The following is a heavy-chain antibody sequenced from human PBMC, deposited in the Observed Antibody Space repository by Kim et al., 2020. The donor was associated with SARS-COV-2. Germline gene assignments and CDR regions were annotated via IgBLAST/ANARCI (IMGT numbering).Heavy chain of an antibody. J-gene: IGHJ5*02. CDR3: ARRIQLWPMGMGFDP. D-gene: IGHD5-18*01. CDR2: IYYTGST. V-gene: IGHV4-59*08. Sequence: SETLSLTCTVSGGSINNNYWTWIRQPPGKGLEWIGCIYYTGSTNYNPSLKSRVTMSVDTSKNQFSLKLSSVTAADTAVYYCARRIQLWPMGMGFDPWGQGTLVTVSS. CDR1: GGSINNNY.